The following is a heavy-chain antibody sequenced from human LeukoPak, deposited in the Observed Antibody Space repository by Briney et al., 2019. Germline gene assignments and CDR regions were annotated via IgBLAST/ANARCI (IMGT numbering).Heavy chain of an antibody. CDR3: ARDKGGYNYEYYFDS. V-gene: IGHV3-21*01. Sequence: PGGSLRLSCAASGFTFSSYSMNWVRQAPGKGLEWVASISTGSSYKYYADLVMGRFTISRDNAENSLYLQMNSLRAEDTAVYFCARDKGGYNYEYYFDSWGQGALATVSS. J-gene: IGHJ4*02. D-gene: IGHD5-18*01. CDR2: ISTGSSYK. CDR1: GFTFSSYS.